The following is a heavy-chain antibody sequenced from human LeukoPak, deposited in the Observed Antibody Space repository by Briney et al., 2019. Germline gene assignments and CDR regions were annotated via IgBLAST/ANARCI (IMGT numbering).Heavy chain of an antibody. V-gene: IGHV3-30*02. Sequence: GGSLRLSCVASGFTFSSYGMHWVRQAPGKGLEWVAFIRYDGSNKYYADSVKGRFTISRDNSKNTLYLQMNSLRAEDTAVYYCAKGGMERYFEPSDPWGQGTLVTVSS. J-gene: IGHJ5*02. CDR1: GFTFSSYG. CDR2: IRYDGSNK. CDR3: AKGGMERYFEPSDP. D-gene: IGHD3-9*01.